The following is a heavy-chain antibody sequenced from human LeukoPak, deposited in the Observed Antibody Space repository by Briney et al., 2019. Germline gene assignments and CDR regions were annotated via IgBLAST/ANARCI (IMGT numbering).Heavy chain of an antibody. J-gene: IGHJ3*02. Sequence: SVKVSCKASGGTFSSYAISWVRQAPGQGLEWMGGIIPIFGTANYAQKFQGRVTITADESTSTAYTELSSLRSEDTAVYYCARDPRVFGCSSTSCHDAFDIWGQGTMVTVSS. CDR2: IIPIFGTA. CDR3: ARDPRVFGCSSTSCHDAFDI. CDR1: GGTFSSYA. V-gene: IGHV1-69*13. D-gene: IGHD2-2*01.